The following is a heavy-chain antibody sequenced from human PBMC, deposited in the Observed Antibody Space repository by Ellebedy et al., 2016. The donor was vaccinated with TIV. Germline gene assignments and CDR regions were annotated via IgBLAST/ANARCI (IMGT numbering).Heavy chain of an antibody. CDR3: AREVSERFLDRYYTAMDV. CDR2: IIPMFGTS. V-gene: IGHV1-69*13. Sequence: SVKVSCXASGYTFSSYDVNWVRQAPGQGLEWMGEIIPMFGTSYYAQKFQGRVTITADESTSTAYMELSSLRSDDTAVYYCAREVSERFLDRYYTAMDVWGQGTTVTVSS. J-gene: IGHJ6*02. D-gene: IGHD1-26*01. CDR1: GYTFSSYD.